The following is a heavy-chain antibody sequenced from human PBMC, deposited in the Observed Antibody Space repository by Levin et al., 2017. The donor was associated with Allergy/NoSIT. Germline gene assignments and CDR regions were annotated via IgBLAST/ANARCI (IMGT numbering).Heavy chain of an antibody. Sequence: PGESLKISCAVSGFSISDNCMSWVRQAPGKGLEWVSIFCTGGIIYYADSVKGRFTLSRDNSENTLYLQMNSLRAEDTAIYFCARPHSRAYCYTMDVWGQGTAVTVSS. CDR2: FCTGGII. V-gene: IGHV3-53*01. CDR1: GFSISDNC. J-gene: IGHJ6*02. D-gene: IGHD1-26*01. CDR3: ARPHSRAYCYTMDV.